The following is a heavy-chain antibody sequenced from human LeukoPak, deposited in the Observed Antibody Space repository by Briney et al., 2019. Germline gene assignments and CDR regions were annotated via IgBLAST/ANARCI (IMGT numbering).Heavy chain of an antibody. CDR2: IYPGDSDT. D-gene: IGHD2-8*01. CDR3: TRKGYAFDY. Sequence: GESLEISCKVSGYIFTSYWFGWVRQMPGKGLEWMGIIYPGDSDTRYSPSFQGQVTISVDKSISTAYLQWSSLKASDTAMYYCTRKGYAFDYWGQGTLVTVSS. V-gene: IGHV5-51*01. J-gene: IGHJ4*02. CDR1: GYIFTSYW.